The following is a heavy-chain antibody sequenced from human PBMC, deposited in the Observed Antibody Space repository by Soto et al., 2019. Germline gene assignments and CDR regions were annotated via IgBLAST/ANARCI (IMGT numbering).Heavy chain of an antibody. CDR2: INPSGGST. D-gene: IGHD6-19*01. CDR3: ARDSIKRRVIAVAATLYYYYGMDV. J-gene: IGHJ6*02. CDR1: GYTFTSYY. V-gene: IGHV1-46*01. Sequence: GASVKVSCKASGYTFTSYYMHWVRQAPGQGLEWMGIINPSGGSTSYAQKFQGRVTMTRDTSTSTVYMELSSLRSEDTAVYYCARDSIKRRVIAVAATLYYYYGMDVWGQGTTVTVSS.